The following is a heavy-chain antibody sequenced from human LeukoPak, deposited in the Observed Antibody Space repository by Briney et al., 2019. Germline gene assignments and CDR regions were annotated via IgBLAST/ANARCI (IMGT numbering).Heavy chain of an antibody. CDR1: GFTFSSYA. D-gene: IGHD1-26*01. V-gene: IGHV3-23*01. CDR2: ISGSGGST. CDR3: ARDPYSGGYSVDLYYYYMDV. Sequence: GGSLRLSCAASGFTFSSYAMSWVRQAPGKGLDWVSAISGSGGSTYYADSVTGRFTISRDNAKNSLDLQMNSLRAEDTAVYYCARDPYSGGYSVDLYYYYMDVWGKGTTVTVSS. J-gene: IGHJ6*03.